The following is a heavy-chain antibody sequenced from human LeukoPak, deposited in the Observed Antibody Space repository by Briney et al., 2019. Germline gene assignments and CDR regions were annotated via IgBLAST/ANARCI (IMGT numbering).Heavy chain of an antibody. CDR3: ARGPPGSCSGGNCYLNY. D-gene: IGHD2-15*01. J-gene: IGHJ4*02. CDR1: GFTFSSYS. V-gene: IGHV3-21*01. CDR2: ISSSSTFI. Sequence: PGGSLRLSCAASGFTFSSYSMNWVRQAPGKGLGWVSSISSSSTFIYYADSVKGRFTISRDNAKNSLFLQMNSLSDEDTAVFYCARGPPGSCSGGNCYLNYWGQGALVTVSS.